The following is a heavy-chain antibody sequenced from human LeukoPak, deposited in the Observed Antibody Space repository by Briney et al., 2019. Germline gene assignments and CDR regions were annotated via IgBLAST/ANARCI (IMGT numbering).Heavy chain of an antibody. D-gene: IGHD6-19*01. CDR1: GFTFSSYA. CDR3: AKDSVGRGWYDLGVFDY. Sequence: GGSLRLSCAASGFTFSSYAMSWVRQAPGKGLEWVSAISGSGGSTYYADSVKGRFTISRDNSKNTLYLQMNSLRAEDTAVYYCAKDSVGRGWYDLGVFDYWGQGTLVTVSS. CDR2: ISGSGGST. V-gene: IGHV3-23*01. J-gene: IGHJ4*02.